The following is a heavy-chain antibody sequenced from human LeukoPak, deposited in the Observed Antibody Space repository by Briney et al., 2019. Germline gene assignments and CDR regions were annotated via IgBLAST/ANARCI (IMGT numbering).Heavy chain of an antibody. CDR3: ARVLLEWELPYYYYYMDV. CDR1: GFTFSSYW. V-gene: IGHV3-7*01. Sequence: GGSLRLSCAASGFTFSSYWMSWVRQAPGKGLEWVANIKQDGSEKNYVDSVKGRFTISRDNAKNSLYLQMNSLRAEDTAVYYCARVLLEWELPYYYYYMDVWGKGTTVTISS. J-gene: IGHJ6*03. D-gene: IGHD1-26*01. CDR2: IKQDGSEK.